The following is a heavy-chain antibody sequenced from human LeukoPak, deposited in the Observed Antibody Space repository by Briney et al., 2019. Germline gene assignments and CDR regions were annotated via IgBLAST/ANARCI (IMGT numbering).Heavy chain of an antibody. CDR2: IYYSGST. J-gene: IGHJ4*02. CDR1: GGSISSYY. D-gene: IGHD3-22*01. V-gene: IGHV4-59*08. CDR3: AGDPYYYVSSGSG. Sequence: PSETLSLTCTVSGGSISSYYWSWIRQPPGKGLEWIGYIYYSGSTNYNPSLKSQVTISVDTSKNQFSLKLSSVTAADTAVYYCAGDPYYYVSSGSGWGQGTLVIVTS.